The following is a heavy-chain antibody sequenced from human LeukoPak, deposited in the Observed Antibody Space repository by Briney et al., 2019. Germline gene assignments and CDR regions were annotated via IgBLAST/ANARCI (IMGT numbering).Heavy chain of an antibody. J-gene: IGHJ5*02. D-gene: IGHD3-3*01. CDR2: IYYSGST. V-gene: IGHV4-59*01. CDR3: ARVESWSSYYDFWSGSVPFDP. Sequence: PSETLSLTCTVSGGSISSYYWSWIRQPPGKGLEWIGYIYYSGSTNYNPSLKSRVTISVDTSKNQFSLKLSSVTAADTAEYYCARVESWSSYYDFWSGSVPFDPWGQGTLVTVSP. CDR1: GGSISSYY.